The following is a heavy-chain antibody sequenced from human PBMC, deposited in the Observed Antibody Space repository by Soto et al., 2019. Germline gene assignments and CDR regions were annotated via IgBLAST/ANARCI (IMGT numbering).Heavy chain of an antibody. CDR2: LYDVDGS. D-gene: IGHD1-1*01. CDR3: ASWHEREHAYDV. V-gene: IGHV3-53*01. CDR1: GLTVSGKKY. Sequence: DVQLVESGGGLIQPGESLRLSCAAFGLTVSGKKYVAWVRQAPGKGLEWVSALYDVDGSFYADSVKGRFTTSSDSSTTTVYLQMNGLRPDDTAVYYCASWHEREHAYDVWGQGTTVTVPS. J-gene: IGHJ3*01.